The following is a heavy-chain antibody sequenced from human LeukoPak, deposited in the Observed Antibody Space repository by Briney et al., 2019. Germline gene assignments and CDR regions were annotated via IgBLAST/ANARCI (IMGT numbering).Heavy chain of an antibody. V-gene: IGHV3-23*01. CDR3: ARDERKYYGSGSPFDP. J-gene: IGHJ5*02. D-gene: IGHD3-10*01. Sequence: PGGSLRLSCAVSGITLSHYGMSWVRQAPGKGLEWVAGISDSGGSTNYADSVKGRFTISRDNPKNTLYLQMNSLRAEDTAVYFCARDERKYYGSGSPFDPWGQGTLVTVSS. CDR1: GITLSHYG. CDR2: ISDSGGST.